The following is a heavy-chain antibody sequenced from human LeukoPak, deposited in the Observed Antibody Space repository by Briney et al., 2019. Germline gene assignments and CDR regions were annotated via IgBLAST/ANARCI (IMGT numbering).Heavy chain of an antibody. Sequence: ASVKVSCKASGYTFTDYYMHWMHQAPGKGLEWMGRVDPEDGETIYAEKFQDRVTITADTSTDTAYMELSSLRSDDTAVYYCATTLRGIDYWGQGTLVTVSS. CDR2: VDPEDGET. J-gene: IGHJ4*02. CDR1: GYTFTDYY. V-gene: IGHV1-69-2*01. CDR3: ATTLRGIDY. D-gene: IGHD3-10*01.